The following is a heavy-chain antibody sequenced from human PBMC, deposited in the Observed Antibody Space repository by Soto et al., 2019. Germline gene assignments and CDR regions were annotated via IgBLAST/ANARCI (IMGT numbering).Heavy chain of an antibody. CDR2: IYYSGST. J-gene: IGHJ3*02. CDR3: ARDRSGSYYDAFDI. D-gene: IGHD1-26*01. CDR1: GGSVSSATYY. Sequence: SETLSLTCTVSGGSVSSATYYWGWIRQSPGKGLEWIGYIYYSGSTNYNPSLKSRVTISVDTSKNQFSLKLSSVTAADTAVYYCARDRSGSYYDAFDIWGQGTMVTVS. V-gene: IGHV4-61*01.